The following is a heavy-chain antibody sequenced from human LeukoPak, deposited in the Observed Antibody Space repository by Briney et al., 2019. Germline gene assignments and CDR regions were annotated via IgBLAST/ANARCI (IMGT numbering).Heavy chain of an antibody. Sequence: PGGSLRLSCAASGFTFSSYAMHWVRQAPGKGLEWVAVISYDGSNKYYADSVKGRFTISRDNSKNTLYLQMNSLRAEDTAVYYCASLGNMYDYRPDFNYWGQGTLVTVSS. D-gene: IGHD4-11*01. CDR3: ASLGNMYDYRPDFNY. J-gene: IGHJ4*02. CDR1: GFTFSSYA. V-gene: IGHV3-30-3*01. CDR2: ISYDGSNK.